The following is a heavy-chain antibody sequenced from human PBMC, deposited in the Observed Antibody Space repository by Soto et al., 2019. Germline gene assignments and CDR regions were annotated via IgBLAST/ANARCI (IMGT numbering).Heavy chain of an antibody. Sequence: QVQLQQWGAGLLKPSETLSLTCAVYGGSFSGYYWSWIRQTPGKGLEWIGEINDSGSTNHNPSLKSRVTILVETPKDQFSLTLSSVTAADTAVYYCARGLLVWFGALSRLGGSYYYMEGWGKGTTVTVSS. CDR2: INDSGST. CDR3: ARGLLVWFGALSRLGGSYYYMEG. V-gene: IGHV4-34*01. D-gene: IGHD3-10*01. CDR1: GGSFSGYY. J-gene: IGHJ6*03.